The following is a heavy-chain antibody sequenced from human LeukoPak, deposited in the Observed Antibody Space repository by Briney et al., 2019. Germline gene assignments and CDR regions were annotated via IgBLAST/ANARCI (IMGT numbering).Heavy chain of an antibody. CDR1: GYSISSGYY. CDR3: ARVRYLIAVAGTSGYYYYMDV. D-gene: IGHD6-19*01. CDR2: IYHSGST. J-gene: IGHJ6*03. Sequence: SETLSLTCAVSGYSISSGYYWGWIRQPPGKGLEWIGSIYHSGSTYYNPSLKSRVTISVDTSKNQFSLKLSSVTAADTAVYYRARVRYLIAVAGTSGYYYYMDVWGKGTTVTVSS. V-gene: IGHV4-38-2*01.